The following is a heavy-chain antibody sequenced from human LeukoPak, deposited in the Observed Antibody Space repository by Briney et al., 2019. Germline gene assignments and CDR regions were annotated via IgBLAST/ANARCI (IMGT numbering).Heavy chain of an antibody. Sequence: GGSLRLSCAASGFTFSSYWMSWVRQSPGKGLVWVANIKPDGSEKYFMDSVKGRFTISRDNAKNALYLEMNSLRAEDTAEYFCARERMYSGSGSTYPYYDYWGQGTLVTVSS. CDR3: ARERMYSGSGSTYPYYDY. J-gene: IGHJ4*02. CDR1: GFTFSSYW. V-gene: IGHV3-7*01. D-gene: IGHD3-10*01. CDR2: IKPDGSEK.